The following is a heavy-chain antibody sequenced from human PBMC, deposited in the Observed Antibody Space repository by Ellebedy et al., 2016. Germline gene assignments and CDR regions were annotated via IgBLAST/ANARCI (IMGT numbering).Heavy chain of an antibody. D-gene: IGHD6-19*01. V-gene: IGHV3-66*01. Sequence: GESLKISCVVSGFSVSSNYLSWVRQAPGKGPEWVSAVVGSGERTFYADSVKGRFTISRDNTKNTLYLQMNSLRAEDTAVYYCARGNAVPGPEPLDYWGQGTLVTVSS. J-gene: IGHJ4*02. CDR3: ARGNAVPGPEPLDY. CDR1: GFSVSSNY. CDR2: VGSGERT.